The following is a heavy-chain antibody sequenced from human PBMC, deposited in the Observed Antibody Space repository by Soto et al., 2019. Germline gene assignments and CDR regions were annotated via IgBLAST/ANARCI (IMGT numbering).Heavy chain of an antibody. CDR2: IYFSGST. J-gene: IGHJ4*02. V-gene: IGHV4-39*01. CDR1: GGSISSRLYY. D-gene: IGHD4-4*01. Sequence: QLQLQESGPGLVKPSETLFLTCTVFGGSISSRLYYWDWIRQPPGKGLEWIGNIYFSGSTYYNPSLRSRASISVDTSNNQFSLELSSVTAADTPVYFCGRHSRDDDSHGGSGIPDSWGAGTLVTVSS. CDR3: GRHSRDDDSHGGSGIPDS.